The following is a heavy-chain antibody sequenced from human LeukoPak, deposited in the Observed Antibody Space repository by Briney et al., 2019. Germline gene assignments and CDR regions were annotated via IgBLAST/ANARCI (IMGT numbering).Heavy chain of an antibody. Sequence: PGRSLRLSCAASGFTFSSYGMHWVRQAPGKGLEWVAVIWYDGSNKYYADSVKGRFTISRDNSKNTLYLQMNSLRAEDTAVYYCARGLNNWNCGSAFDIWGQGIMVTVSS. CDR2: IWYDGSNK. V-gene: IGHV3-33*01. D-gene: IGHD1-7*01. J-gene: IGHJ3*02. CDR3: ARGLNNWNCGSAFDI. CDR1: GFTFSSYG.